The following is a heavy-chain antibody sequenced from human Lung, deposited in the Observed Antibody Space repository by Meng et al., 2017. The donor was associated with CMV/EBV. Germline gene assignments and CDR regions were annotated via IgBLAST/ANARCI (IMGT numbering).Heavy chain of an antibody. D-gene: IGHD2-8*01. CDR2: ISPTTGYT. CDR1: GFTFSDYY. J-gene: IGHJ4*02. V-gene: IGHV3-11*05. Sequence: QVELVEVGGGLVKPGGSLRLSCTGSGFTFSDYYMSWIRQAPGKGLEWVSYISPTTGYTEYADSVKGRFTISRDNAKNSLFLQMNSLRSEDTAVYYCARDFSLYRTSGVQWGQGTLVTVSS. CDR3: ARDFSLYRTSGVQ.